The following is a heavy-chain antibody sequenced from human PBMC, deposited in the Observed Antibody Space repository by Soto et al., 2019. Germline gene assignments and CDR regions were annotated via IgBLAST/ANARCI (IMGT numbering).Heavy chain of an antibody. CDR1: GGTFSSYA. Sequence: SVKVSCKASGGTFSSYAISWVRQAPGQGLEWMGGIIPIFGTANYAQKFQGRVTITADKSTSTAYMELSSLRSEDTAVYYCARAPRPQWELPTHPFDYWGQGTLVTVSS. CDR2: IIPIFGTA. J-gene: IGHJ4*02. CDR3: ARAPRPQWELPTHPFDY. V-gene: IGHV1-69*06. D-gene: IGHD1-26*01.